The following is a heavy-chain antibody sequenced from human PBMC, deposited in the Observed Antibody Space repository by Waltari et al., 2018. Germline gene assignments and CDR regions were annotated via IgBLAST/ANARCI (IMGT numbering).Heavy chain of an antibody. V-gene: IGHV3-11*01. Sequence: QVHLEESGGGLVKPGGSLILSCAAVGFRFRDYYMGWIRQDPGKGLEWISYTSHNGDSLYYADSVKGRFTISRDNDKKSLSLKMNSLTVEDSAVYYCVREAASGLFDYWGQGILVTVSS. CDR1: GFRFRDYY. D-gene: IGHD2-15*01. CDR2: TSHNGDSL. J-gene: IGHJ4*02. CDR3: VREAASGLFDY.